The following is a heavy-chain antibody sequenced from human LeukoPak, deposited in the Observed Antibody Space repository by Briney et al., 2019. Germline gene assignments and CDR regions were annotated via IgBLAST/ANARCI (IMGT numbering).Heavy chain of an antibody. CDR3: ARDFGCSSTSCSALVADY. D-gene: IGHD2-2*01. Sequence: GGSLRLSCAVSGFTFNNYGMHWVRQAPGKGLEWVAVIWYDGSNKYYADSVKGRFTISRDNSKNTPYLQMNSLRAEDTAVYYCARDFGCSSTSCSALVADYWGQGTLVTVSS. V-gene: IGHV3-33*01. J-gene: IGHJ4*02. CDR2: IWYDGSNK. CDR1: GFTFNNYG.